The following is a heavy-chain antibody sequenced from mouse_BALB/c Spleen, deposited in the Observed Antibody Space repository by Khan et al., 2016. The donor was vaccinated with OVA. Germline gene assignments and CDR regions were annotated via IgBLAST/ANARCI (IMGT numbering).Heavy chain of an antibody. V-gene: IGHV3-2*02. CDR2: ISSSGST. Sequence: EVQLQESGPGLVKPSQSLSLTCTVTGYSITSDYAWNWIRQFPGNKLEWMGYISSSGSTNYNPALKSRISITRDTSKNQFFLQLNSVTTEDTATXYCARDGTRYNYAMDYWGQGTLVTVSA. J-gene: IGHJ4*01. D-gene: IGHD2-1*01. CDR3: ARDGTRYNYAMDY. CDR1: GYSITSDYA.